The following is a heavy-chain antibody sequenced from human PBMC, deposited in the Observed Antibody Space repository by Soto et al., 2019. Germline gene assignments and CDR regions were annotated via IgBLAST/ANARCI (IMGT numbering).Heavy chain of an antibody. CDR3: AKAQGLPAALRSPPFYYYSMDV. CDR2: IKQDGSEK. J-gene: IGHJ6*02. D-gene: IGHD2-2*01. Sequence: GGSLRLSCAASGFTFSSYWMSWVRQAPGKGLEWVANIKQDGSEKYYVDSVKGRFTISRDNAKNSLYLQMNSLRAEDTAVYYCAKAQGLPAALRSPPFYYYSMDVWGQGTTVTVSS. V-gene: IGHV3-7*03. CDR1: GFTFSSYW.